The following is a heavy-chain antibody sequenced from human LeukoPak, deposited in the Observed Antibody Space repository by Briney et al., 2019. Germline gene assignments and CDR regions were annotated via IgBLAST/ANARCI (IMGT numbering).Heavy chain of an antibody. V-gene: IGHV3-23*01. Sequence: GGSLRLSCAASGFTFSSYAMSWVRQAPGKGLEWVSAISGSGGSTDYADSVKGRFTISRDNSKNTLYLQMNSLRAEDTAVYYCAKDSFITIFGVGSDYWGQGTLVTVSS. J-gene: IGHJ4*02. CDR2: ISGSGGST. D-gene: IGHD3-3*01. CDR1: GFTFSSYA. CDR3: AKDSFITIFGVGSDY.